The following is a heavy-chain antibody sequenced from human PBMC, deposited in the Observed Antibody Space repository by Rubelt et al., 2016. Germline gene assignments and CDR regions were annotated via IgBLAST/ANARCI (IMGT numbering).Heavy chain of an antibody. D-gene: IGHD5-18*01. CDR2: IYYRGRP. Sequence: QLQLQESGPGLVKPSETLSLTCTVSGGSISSSSYYWGWIRQPPGKGLEWIGSIYYRGRPYYNRALRGGVPISVDMSKNQFSLKLSSVTAADTAVYYCARSGEDTAMATHHFDYWGQGTLVTVSS. J-gene: IGHJ4*02. V-gene: IGHV4-39*01. CDR3: ARSGEDTAMATHHFDY. CDR1: GGSISSSSYY.